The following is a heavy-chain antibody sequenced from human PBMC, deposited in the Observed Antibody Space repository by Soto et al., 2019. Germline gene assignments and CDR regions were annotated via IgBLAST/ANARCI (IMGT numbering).Heavy chain of an antibody. J-gene: IGHJ6*02. V-gene: IGHV4-61*01. CDR3: ARKVGGTDV. D-gene: IGHD1-26*01. Sequence: PSETLSLTCTVSGGSVSSGSYYWSWIRQPPGKGLEWIGYIYYSGSTNYNPSLKSRVTISVDTSKNQFSLKLSSVTAADTAVYYCARKVGGTDVWGQAPRVPVSS. CDR2: IYYSGST. CDR1: GGSVSSGSYY.